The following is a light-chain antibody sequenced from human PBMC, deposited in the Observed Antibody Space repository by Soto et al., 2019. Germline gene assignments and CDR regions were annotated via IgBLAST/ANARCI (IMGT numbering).Light chain of an antibody. CDR1: QNINNY. J-gene: IGKJ5*01. CDR3: QQYESLPLT. V-gene: IGKV1-33*01. CDR2: DAS. Sequence: IQMNQSPSSLSAPVGDRVTITCQASQNINNYLNWYQQKPGRAPKLLIYDASNLEAGVPSRFRGSGSGTDFTFTISRLQPEDVATYYCQQYESLPLTFGQGTRLEI.